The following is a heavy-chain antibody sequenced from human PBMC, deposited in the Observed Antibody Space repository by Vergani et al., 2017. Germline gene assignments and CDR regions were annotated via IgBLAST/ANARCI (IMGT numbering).Heavy chain of an antibody. CDR2: ISFDGTNE. J-gene: IGHJ4*02. CDR3: VSYRGLCAEGKFYTEALDY. V-gene: IGHV3-30-3*01. Sequence: QVQLVESGGGVVQPGTSLRLSCVVSGFALNRHAMYWVRQAPGKGLEWVVGISFDGTNEDYPDLVKGRFTISRDIAKNTLYLQVRSLRLDDTGVYHCVSYRGLCAEGKFYTEALDYWGQGTPVTVSS. D-gene: IGHD2-2*02. CDR1: GFALNRHA.